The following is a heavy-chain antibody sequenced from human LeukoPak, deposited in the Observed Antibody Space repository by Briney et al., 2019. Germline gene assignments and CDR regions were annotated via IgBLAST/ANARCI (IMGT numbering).Heavy chain of an antibody. J-gene: IGHJ4*02. CDR2: TYYRSKWYN. CDR3: ARDQNYYGSGSYYGSYFDY. CDR1: GDSVSSNSAA. V-gene: IGHV6-1*01. D-gene: IGHD3-10*01. Sequence: SQTLSLTCAISGDSVSSNSAAWNWTRHSPSRGLEWLGRTYYRSKWYNDYAVSVKSRITITPDTSKNQFFLQLNSVTPEDTAVYYCARDQNYYGSGSYYGSYFDYWGQGTLVTVFS.